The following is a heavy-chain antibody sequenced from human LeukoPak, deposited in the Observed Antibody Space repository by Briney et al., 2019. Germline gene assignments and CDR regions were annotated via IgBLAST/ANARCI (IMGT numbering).Heavy chain of an antibody. CDR3: ARGALPYYYDSSGSWFDP. J-gene: IGHJ5*02. CDR2: ISANNNNT. CDR1: GYSFTTYG. D-gene: IGHD3-22*01. Sequence: ASVKVSCKASGYSFTTYGISWVRQAPGQGLEWMGWISANNNNTDNVQKLQGRVTMTTDTSTSTAYMELRSLRSDDTAVYYCARGALPYYYDSSGSWFDPWGQGTLVTVSS. V-gene: IGHV1-18*01.